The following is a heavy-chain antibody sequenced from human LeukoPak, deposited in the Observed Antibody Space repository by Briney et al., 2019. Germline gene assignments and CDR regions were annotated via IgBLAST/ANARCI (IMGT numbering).Heavy chain of an antibody. Sequence: PSETLSLTRTVSGGSLSTTSTYWGWIRQPPGKGLEWIGSIYYSGTTYYNPSLKSRVTIFVDTAKNQFSLKLSSVTAADMATYYCARSIAGDGPTHNWFGPWGQGALVTVSS. CDR3: ARSIAGDGPTHNWFGP. CDR2: IYYSGTT. D-gene: IGHD6-13*01. CDR1: GGSLSTTSTY. V-gene: IGHV4-39*01. J-gene: IGHJ5*02.